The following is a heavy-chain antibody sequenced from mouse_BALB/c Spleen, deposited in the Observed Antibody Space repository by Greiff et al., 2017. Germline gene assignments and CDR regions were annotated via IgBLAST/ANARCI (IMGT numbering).Heavy chain of an antibody. J-gene: IGHJ3*01. D-gene: IGHD2-3*01. CDR1: GFSLTSYG. Sequence: VNVVESGPGLVAPSQSLSITCTVSGFSLTSYGVHWVRQPPGKGLEWLGVIWAGGSTNYNSALMSRLSISKDNSKSQVFLKMNSLQTDDTAMYYCARGGINDGSYWGQGTLVTVSA. CDR2: IWAGGST. V-gene: IGHV2-9*02. CDR3: ARGGINDGSY.